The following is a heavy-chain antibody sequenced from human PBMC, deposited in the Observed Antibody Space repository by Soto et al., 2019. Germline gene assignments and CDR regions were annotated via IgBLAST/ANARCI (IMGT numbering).Heavy chain of an antibody. Sequence: QVQLVQSGAEVKKPGASVKGSCKASGYTFTTYYIHWVRQAPGQGLERMGIINPNGGNITYAQKLQCRLTMTRDTSTTTVYMELSSLSSEDKAVYYCGRDGGYQRFDYWGQGALVNVSS. J-gene: IGHJ4*02. D-gene: IGHD2-2*01. CDR1: GYTFTTYY. CDR2: INPNGGNI. CDR3: GRDGGYQRFDY. V-gene: IGHV1-46*03.